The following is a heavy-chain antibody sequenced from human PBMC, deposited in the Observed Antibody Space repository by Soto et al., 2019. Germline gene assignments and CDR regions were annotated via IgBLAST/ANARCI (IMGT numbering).Heavy chain of an antibody. Sequence: QVQLQESGPGLVRPSETLSLTCTVSGGSISNYYWSWIRQPPGKGLEWIGYIYYSGSTNYNPSLKSRVTISVDTSKNKFSLKLSSVTAADTAVYYCASPYCSGGNCHDGFAIWGQGTKVTVS. V-gene: IGHV4-59*01. CDR1: GGSISNYY. D-gene: IGHD2-15*01. CDR2: IYYSGST. J-gene: IGHJ3*02. CDR3: ASPYCSGGNCHDGFAI.